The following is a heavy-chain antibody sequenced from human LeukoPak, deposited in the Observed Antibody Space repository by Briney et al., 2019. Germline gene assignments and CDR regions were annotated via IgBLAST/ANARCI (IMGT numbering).Heavy chain of an antibody. CDR2: IYTTGRT. J-gene: IGHJ4*02. V-gene: IGHV4-4*07. D-gene: IGHD3-16*02. CDR1: GGSINRYW. CDR3: ARAGYTISSYRFDY. Sequence: SETLSLNCSVSGGSINRYWWSWIRQPAGKGLEFIGRIYTTGRTNYNPSLMSRVSMSVDTSKNKFSLELRSLTAADTAVYFCARAGYTISSYRFDYWGQGALVTVSS.